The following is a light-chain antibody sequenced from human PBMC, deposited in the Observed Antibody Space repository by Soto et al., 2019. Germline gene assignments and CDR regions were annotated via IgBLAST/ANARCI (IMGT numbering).Light chain of an antibody. J-gene: IGKJ5*01. Sequence: DIQLTQSPSPLSASVGDRVAITCLASQSISTYLNWYQQKPGKAPKVLIYAASNLQNGVQPRFSGSGSGTDFTLTISSLQPEDVATYFCQQSYRTPITFGQGTRLEIK. V-gene: IGKV1-39*01. CDR3: QQSYRTPIT. CDR1: QSISTY. CDR2: AAS.